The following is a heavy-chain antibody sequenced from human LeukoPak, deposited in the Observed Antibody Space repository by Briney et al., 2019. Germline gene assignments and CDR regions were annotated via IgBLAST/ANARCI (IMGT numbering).Heavy chain of an antibody. V-gene: IGHV3-30-3*01. CDR3: ARRDYAILTGPLYYFDY. J-gene: IGHJ4*02. CDR1: GFTFSSYA. D-gene: IGHD3-9*01. Sequence: GGSLRLSCAASGFTFSSYAMHWVRQAPGKGLEWVAVISYDGSNKYYADSVKGRFTISRDNSKNTLYLQMNSLRAEDTAVYYCARRDYAILTGPLYYFDYSGQGTLVTVSS. CDR2: ISYDGSNK.